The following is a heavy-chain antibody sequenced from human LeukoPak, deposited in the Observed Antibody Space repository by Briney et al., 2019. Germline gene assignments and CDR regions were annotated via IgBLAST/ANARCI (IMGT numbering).Heavy chain of an antibody. CDR1: GGSISSYY. V-gene: IGHV4-59*12. CDR2: IYYSGST. CDR3: ARDRLAVHWFDP. Sequence: SETLSLTCTVSGGSISSYYWSWIRQPPGKGLEWIGYIYYSGSTNYNPSLKSRVTISVDTSKNQFSLKLSSVTAADTAVYYCARDRLAVHWFDPWGQGTLVTVSS. J-gene: IGHJ5*02.